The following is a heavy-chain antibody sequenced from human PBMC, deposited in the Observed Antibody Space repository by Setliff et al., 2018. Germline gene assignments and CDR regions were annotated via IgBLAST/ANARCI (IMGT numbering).Heavy chain of an antibody. J-gene: IGHJ4*02. CDR2: INTKTGNP. Sequence: ASVKVSCKASGYTLNNYAMNWVRQAPGQGFEWMGWINTKTGNPTYAQDFTGRLVFSLDTSVNTAFVQISSLKAEDTAVYYCARDGGNGVDYWGQGTLVTVS. D-gene: IGHD3-16*01. CDR1: GYTLNNYA. CDR3: ARDGGNGVDY. V-gene: IGHV7-4-1*02.